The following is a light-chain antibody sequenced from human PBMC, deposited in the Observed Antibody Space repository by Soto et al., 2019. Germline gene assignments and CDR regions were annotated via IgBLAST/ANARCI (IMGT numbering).Light chain of an antibody. V-gene: IGLV2-14*01. J-gene: IGLJ2*01. Sequence: QSALTQHASVSGSPGRSITISCTGTSSDVGGYNNVSWYQQHPGKAPKLMIYDVSNRPSGVSKRFSGSKSGNTASLTISGLQAEDEADYYCSSYTSSSTMVFGGGTKVTVL. CDR3: SSYTSSSTMV. CDR2: DVS. CDR1: SSDVGGYNN.